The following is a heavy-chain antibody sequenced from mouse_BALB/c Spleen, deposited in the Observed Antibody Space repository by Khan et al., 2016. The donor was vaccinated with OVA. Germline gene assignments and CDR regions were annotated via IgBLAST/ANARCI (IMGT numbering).Heavy chain of an antibody. V-gene: IGHV2-9*02. CDR2: IWAGGST. D-gene: IGHD1-3*01. CDR3: AKLEDI. CDR1: GFSLTSYG. Sequence: QMQLEESGPGLVAPSQSLSITCTVSGFSLTSYGVHWVRQPPGKGLEWLGVIWAGGSTNYNSALMSRLIISNDNTTSQVFLKLNSLQTDDTAMYYCAKLEDIWGQGTTLTVSS. J-gene: IGHJ2*01.